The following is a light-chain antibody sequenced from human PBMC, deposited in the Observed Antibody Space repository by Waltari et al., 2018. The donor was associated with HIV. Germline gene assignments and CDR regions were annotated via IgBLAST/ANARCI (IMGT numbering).Light chain of an antibody. CDR1: SSNIGSNY. V-gene: IGLV1-47*01. CDR3: AAWDDSLSAPV. Sequence: QSVLTQPPSASGTPGQRVTISCSGSSSNIGSNYVYWYQQLPGTTPHLLTYGNNPRPSGVPDRFSGSKAGTATSLAISGLRSEDEADYYCAAWDDSLSAPVFGGGTKLTVL. CDR2: GNN. J-gene: IGLJ3*02.